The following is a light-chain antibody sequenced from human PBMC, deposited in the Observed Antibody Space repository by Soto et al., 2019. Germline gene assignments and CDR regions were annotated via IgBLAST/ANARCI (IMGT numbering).Light chain of an antibody. V-gene: IGKV3-11*01. CDR3: QQRSSWPL. CDR2: DTS. CDR1: QTVSNY. J-gene: IGKJ4*01. Sequence: PGDTATLSCRASQTVSNYLTWYQQKPGQAPRLLIYDTSKRAAGIPARFSGSGSGTDFTLTISSLEPEDFAVYYCQQRSSWPLFGGGTKVDIK.